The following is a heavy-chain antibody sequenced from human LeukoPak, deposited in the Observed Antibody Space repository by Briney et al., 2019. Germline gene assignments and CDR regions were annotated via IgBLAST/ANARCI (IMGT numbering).Heavy chain of an antibody. D-gene: IGHD3-10*01. J-gene: IGHJ6*03. CDR3: ARGRSSMVRGYYYYYMDV. CDR2: IYYSGST. Sequence: SETLSLTCTVSGGSISSSSYYWGWIRQPPGKGLEWIGYIYYSGSTNYNPSLKSRVTISVDTSKNQFSLKLSSVTAADTAVYYCARGRSSMVRGYYYYYMDVWGKGTTVTISS. CDR1: GGSISSSSYY. V-gene: IGHV4-61*05.